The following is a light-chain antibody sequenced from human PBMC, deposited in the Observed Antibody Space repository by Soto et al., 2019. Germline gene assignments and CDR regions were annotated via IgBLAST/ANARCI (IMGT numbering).Light chain of an antibody. CDR2: EVT. CDR1: SSDVGSYNY. Sequence: QSALTQPTSVSGSPGQAITISCTGTSSDVGSYNYVSWYQQHPGKSPKLMIFEVTNWPSGVSNRFSGSKSGNTASLTISGLQTEDEAHYYCSSYTSSTTLVFGGGTKVTVL. V-gene: IGLV2-14*01. J-gene: IGLJ2*01. CDR3: SSYTSSTTLV.